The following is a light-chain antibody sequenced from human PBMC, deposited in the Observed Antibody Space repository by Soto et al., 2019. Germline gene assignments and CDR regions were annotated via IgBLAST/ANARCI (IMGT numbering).Light chain of an antibody. Sequence: DIQMTQSPSTLSASVGDRVTITCRASQSISSWLAWYQQKPGKAPKLLIYDASSFESGVPSRFSGRGSGTEFTLTISSLQPDDFATYYCQQYNSPWTFGQGTKVEIK. CDR1: QSISSW. V-gene: IGKV1-5*01. CDR2: DAS. CDR3: QQYNSPWT. J-gene: IGKJ1*01.